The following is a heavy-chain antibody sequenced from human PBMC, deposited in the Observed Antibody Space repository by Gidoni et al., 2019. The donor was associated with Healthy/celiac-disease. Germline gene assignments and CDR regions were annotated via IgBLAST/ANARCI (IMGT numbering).Heavy chain of an antibody. V-gene: IGHV3-33*01. D-gene: IGHD2-15*01. CDR1: GFTFSSYG. J-gene: IGHJ4*02. Sequence: QVQLVESGGGVVQPGRSLRLSCAASGFTFSSYGMHWVRQAPGKGLEWVAVIWYDGSNKYYADSVKGRFTISRDNSKNTLYLQMNSLRAEDTAVYYCARDVGSGYCSGGSCFSPGYWGQGTLVTVSS. CDR3: ARDVGSGYCSGGSCFSPGY. CDR2: IWYDGSNK.